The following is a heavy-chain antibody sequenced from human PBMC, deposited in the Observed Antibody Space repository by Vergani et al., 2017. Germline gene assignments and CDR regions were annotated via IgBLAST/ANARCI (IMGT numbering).Heavy chain of an antibody. CDR2: IYYSGST. D-gene: IGHD2-2*01. Sequence: QLQLQESGSGLVKPSETLSLTCTVSGGSISSSSYYWGWIRQPPGKGLEWIGSIYYSGSTYYNPSLKSRVTISVDRSKNQFSLKLSSVTAADTAVYYCASEDRYCSSTSCYQGWGQGTLVTVSS. J-gene: IGHJ4*02. CDR3: ASEDRYCSSTSCYQG. V-gene: IGHV4-39*07. CDR1: GGSISSSSYY.